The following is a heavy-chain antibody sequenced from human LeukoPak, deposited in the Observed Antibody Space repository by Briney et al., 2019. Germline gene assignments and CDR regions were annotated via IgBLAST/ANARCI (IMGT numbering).Heavy chain of an antibody. Sequence: PSETLSLTCTVSGGSISSSSYYWGWIRQPPGKGLEWIGSIYYSRSTYYNPSLKSRVTISVDTSKNQFSLKLSSVTAADTAVYYCARVVRYSSSSDYWGQGTLVTVSS. CDR2: IYYSRST. CDR1: GGSISSSSYY. CDR3: ARVVRYSSSSDY. V-gene: IGHV4-39*07. J-gene: IGHJ4*02. D-gene: IGHD6-6*01.